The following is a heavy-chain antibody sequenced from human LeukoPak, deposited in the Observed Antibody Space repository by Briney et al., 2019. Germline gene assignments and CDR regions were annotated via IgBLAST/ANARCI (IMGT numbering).Heavy chain of an antibody. J-gene: IGHJ4*02. V-gene: IGHV1-46*01. D-gene: IGHD6-19*01. CDR1: GHTFTSYY. Sequence: SVKVSCKASGHTFTSYYMHWVRQAPGQGLEWMGIINPSGGSTSYAQKFQGRVTMTRDTSTSTVYMELSSLRSEDTAVYYCERERRAVAVPFDYWGQGTLVTVSS. CDR2: INPSGGST. CDR3: ERERRAVAVPFDY.